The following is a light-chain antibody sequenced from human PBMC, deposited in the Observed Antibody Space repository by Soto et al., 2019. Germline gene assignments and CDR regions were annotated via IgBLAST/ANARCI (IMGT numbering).Light chain of an antibody. CDR1: QSVSSSY. CDR2: DSS. CDR3: QSYNNWPLN. J-gene: IGKJ4*01. Sequence: EIVMTQSPATLSVSPGEIATLSCRASQSVSSSYLAWYQQKPGQTPRLLIYDSSTRAIGIPTRFSGSRSGTAFTLTINGLQSEDFAVYYCQSYNNWPLNFGGGTKVDIK. V-gene: IGKV3-15*01.